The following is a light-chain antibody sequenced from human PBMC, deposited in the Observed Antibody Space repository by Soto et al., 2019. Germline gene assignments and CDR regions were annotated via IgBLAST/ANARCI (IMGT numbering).Light chain of an antibody. CDR3: SSYTSNSTRGV. V-gene: IGLV2-14*01. CDR2: DVS. CDR1: SSDVGGYNY. J-gene: IGLJ2*01. Sequence: QSALTQPASVSGSTGQSITISCTGTSSDVGGYNYVSWYQQHPGKAPKLMIYDVSNRPSGVANRFSGSKSGNTASLTIAGIQAEDEADYDCSSYTSNSTRGVFGGGTKLTV.